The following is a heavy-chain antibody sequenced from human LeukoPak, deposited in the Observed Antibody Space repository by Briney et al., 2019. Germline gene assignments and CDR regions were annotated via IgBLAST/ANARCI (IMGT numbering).Heavy chain of an antibody. Sequence: CSVKVSYTASGGTFSSYAISWVRQAPGQGLEWMGGIIPIFGTANYAQKFQGRVTITADESTSTAYMELSSLRSEDTAVYYCASQIRNYYDSSGPWGYWGQGTLVTVSS. CDR1: GGTFSSYA. CDR3: ASQIRNYYDSSGPWGY. CDR2: IIPIFGTA. D-gene: IGHD3-22*01. J-gene: IGHJ4*02. V-gene: IGHV1-69*13.